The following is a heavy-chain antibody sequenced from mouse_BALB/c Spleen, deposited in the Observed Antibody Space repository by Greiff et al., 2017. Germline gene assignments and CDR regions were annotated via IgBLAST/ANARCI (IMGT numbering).Heavy chain of an antibody. Sequence: VQLMESGPGLVAPSQSLSISCTVSGFSLTSYGVHWVRQPPGKGLEWLGVIWAGGSTNYNSALMSRRSISKDNSKSQVFLKMISLQTDDTAMYYCASYYGSSSFADWGQGTLVTVSA. CDR1: GFSLTSYG. CDR3: ASYYGSSSFAD. CDR2: IWAGGST. V-gene: IGHV2-9*02. J-gene: IGHJ3*01. D-gene: IGHD1-1*01.